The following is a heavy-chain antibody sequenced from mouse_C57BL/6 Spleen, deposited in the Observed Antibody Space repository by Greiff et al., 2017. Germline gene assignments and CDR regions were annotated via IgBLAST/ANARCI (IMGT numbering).Heavy chain of an antibody. CDR1: GFTFSDYG. Sequence: EVHLVESGGGLVKPGGSLKLSCAASGFTFSDYGMHWVRQAPEKGLEWVAYISSGSSTIYYADTVKGRFTISRDNAKNTLFLQMTSLRSEDTAMYYCATYGYDVGFAYWGQGTLVTVSA. CDR3: ATYGYDVGFAY. CDR2: ISSGSSTI. J-gene: IGHJ3*01. D-gene: IGHD2-2*01. V-gene: IGHV5-17*01.